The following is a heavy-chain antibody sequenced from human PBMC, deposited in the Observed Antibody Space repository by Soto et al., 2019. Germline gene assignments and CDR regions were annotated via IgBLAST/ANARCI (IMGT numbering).Heavy chain of an antibody. CDR1: GGTLSNNA. J-gene: IGHJ6*02. V-gene: IGHV1-69*06. CDR2: IIPLSATT. Sequence: QVQLVQSGTEVKKPGSSVKVSCKASGGTLSNNAISWVRQAPGQGLEWMGGIIPLSATTNYAQKFQGRVTITADRSTSTAYMELTSLTSEDTAVYYCARGFDDMGIVVVPAANPGYYGMDVWGQGTTVTVSS. CDR3: ARGFDDMGIVVVPAANPGYYGMDV. D-gene: IGHD2-2*01.